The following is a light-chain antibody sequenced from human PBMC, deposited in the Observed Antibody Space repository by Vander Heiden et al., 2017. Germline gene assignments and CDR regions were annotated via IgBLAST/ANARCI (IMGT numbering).Light chain of an antibody. CDR3: QQTYSTPWT. J-gene: IGKJ1*01. Sequence: DIQLTHSLSSLSACVGDRDTITCRASQRIGRYLNWYQQKPGKAPKLLIYGTSSLQSGVPSRFSGSGSGTDFTLTISSLQPEDFATYYCQQTYSTPWTFGHGTKVEIK. CDR2: GTS. V-gene: IGKV1-39*01. CDR1: QRIGRY.